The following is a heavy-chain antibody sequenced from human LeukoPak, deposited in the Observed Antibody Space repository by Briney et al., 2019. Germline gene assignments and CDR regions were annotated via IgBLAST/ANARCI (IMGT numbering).Heavy chain of an antibody. D-gene: IGHD5-12*01. CDR1: GGTFSSYA. CDR2: IIPIFGTA. V-gene: IGHV1-69*13. CDR3: ARDRLNYPFPQGRFDY. J-gene: IGHJ4*02. Sequence: GASVKVSCKAPGGTFSSYAISWVRQAPGQGLEWMGGIIPIFGTANYAQKFQGRVTITADESTSTAYMELSSLRSEDTAVYYCARDRLNYPFPQGRFDYWGQGTLVTVSS.